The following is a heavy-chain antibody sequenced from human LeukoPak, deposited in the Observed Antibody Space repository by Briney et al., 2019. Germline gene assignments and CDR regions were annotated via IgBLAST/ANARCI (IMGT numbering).Heavy chain of an antibody. CDR2: IRSTANGYAT. CDR3: TGNYYGSGSYADFDY. Sequence: SGGSLRLSCAASGFTFSSYSMNWVRQAPGKGLEWVGRIRSTANGYATAYAASVKGRFTISRDDSKNTAYLQMDSLKTEDTAVYYCTGNYYGSGSYADFDYWGQGTLVTVSS. CDR1: GFTFSSYS. D-gene: IGHD3-10*01. J-gene: IGHJ4*02. V-gene: IGHV3-73*01.